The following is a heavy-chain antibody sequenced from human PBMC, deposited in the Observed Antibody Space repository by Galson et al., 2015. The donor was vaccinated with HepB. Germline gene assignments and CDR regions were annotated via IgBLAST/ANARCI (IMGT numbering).Heavy chain of an antibody. D-gene: IGHD1-7*01. J-gene: IGHJ5*01. CDR3: AKGWAIIGTTGNWFDS. V-gene: IGHV3-30-3*01. Sequence: SLRLSCAASGFTFSNYAMHWVRQAPGKGLEWVAVISYDGSSKHFVDSVKGRFTISRDNSKNTLYLQVSSLRAEDTAVYYCAKGWAIIGTTGNWFDSWGQGTLVTVSS. CDR2: ISYDGSSK. CDR1: GFTFSNYA.